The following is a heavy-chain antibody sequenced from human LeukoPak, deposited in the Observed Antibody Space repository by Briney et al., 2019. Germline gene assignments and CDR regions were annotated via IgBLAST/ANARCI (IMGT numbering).Heavy chain of an antibody. J-gene: IGHJ3*01. CDR3: ARDIDYGDYLP. CDR2: INHSGST. Sequence: SETLSLTCAVYGGSFSGYYWSWIRQPPGKGLEWIGEINHSGSTNYNPSLKSRVTISVDTSKNQFSLKLSSVTAADTAVYYCARDIDYGDYLPWGQGTMVTVSS. V-gene: IGHV4-34*01. CDR1: GGSFSGYY. D-gene: IGHD4-17*01.